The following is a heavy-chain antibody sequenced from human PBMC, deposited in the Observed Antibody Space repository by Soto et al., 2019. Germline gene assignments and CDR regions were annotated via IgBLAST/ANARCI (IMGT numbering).Heavy chain of an antibody. J-gene: IGHJ4*02. CDR2: ISSDGSNK. CDR3: TKYRATHRNY. D-gene: IGHD3-16*02. CDR1: GFTFRNCV. Sequence: QVQLVESGGGVVQPGRSLSLSCAASGFTFRNCVLHWVRQAPGKGLEWVAVISSDGSNKYYADSVKGRFTISRDNSKNTLYLQMNSLRIEDTAVYYCTKYRATHRNYWGQGTLVTVSS. V-gene: IGHV3-30*18.